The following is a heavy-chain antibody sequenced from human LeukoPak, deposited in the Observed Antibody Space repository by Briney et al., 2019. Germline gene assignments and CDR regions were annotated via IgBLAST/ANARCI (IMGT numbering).Heavy chain of an antibody. J-gene: IGHJ4*02. CDR1: GYTFTSYD. V-gene: IGHV1-8*01. Sequence: GASVKVSCKASGYTFTSYDINWVRQATGQGLEWMGWMNPNSGNTGYAQKFQGRVTMTRNTSISTAYMELSSLRSEDTAVYYCARGLKPLYYYDSSGYYIFDYWGQGTLVTVSS. CDR3: ARGLKPLYYYDSSGYYIFDY. D-gene: IGHD3-22*01. CDR2: MNPNSGNT.